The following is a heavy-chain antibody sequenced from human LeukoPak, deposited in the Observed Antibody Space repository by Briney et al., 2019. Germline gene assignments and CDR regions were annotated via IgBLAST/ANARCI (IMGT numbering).Heavy chain of an antibody. CDR2: IYYSGST. V-gene: IGHV4-39*01. CDR1: GGSISSSSYY. Sequence: SETLSLTCTVSGGSISSSSYYWGWIRQPPGKGLEWIGSIYYSGSTYYNPSLKSRVTISVDTSKNRFSLKLSSVTAADTAVYYCARLISDAFDIWGQGTMVAVSS. J-gene: IGHJ3*02. CDR3: ARLISDAFDI.